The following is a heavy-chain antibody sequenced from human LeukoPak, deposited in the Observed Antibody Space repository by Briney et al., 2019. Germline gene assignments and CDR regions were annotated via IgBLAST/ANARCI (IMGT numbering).Heavy chain of an antibody. J-gene: IGHJ4*02. V-gene: IGHV3-48*02. D-gene: IGHD3-9*01. CDR3: ARDNDWAFHY. CDR1: GLNFNNAW. Sequence: GESLRLSCEVSGLNFNNAWMSWVRQAPGKGLEWVSYINHNGEMIFYPDFVKGRFTISRDNAKNSLYLQMNSLRDEDTAVYYCARDNDWAFHYWGQGTLVTVSS. CDR2: INHNGEMI.